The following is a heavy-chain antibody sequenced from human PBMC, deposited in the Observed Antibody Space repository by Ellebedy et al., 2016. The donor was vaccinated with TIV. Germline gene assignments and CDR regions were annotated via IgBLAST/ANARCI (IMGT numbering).Heavy chain of an antibody. J-gene: IGHJ4*02. V-gene: IGHV3-74*01. Sequence: GESLKISCAASGFTFSSYWMHWVRQAPGKGLVWVSRINSDGSSTSYADSVKGRFTISRDNAKNTLYLQMNSLRAEDTAVYYCARPTGLDFDYWGQGTLVTVSS. CDR2: INSDGSST. CDR1: GFTFSSYW. D-gene: IGHD3/OR15-3a*01. CDR3: ARPTGLDFDY.